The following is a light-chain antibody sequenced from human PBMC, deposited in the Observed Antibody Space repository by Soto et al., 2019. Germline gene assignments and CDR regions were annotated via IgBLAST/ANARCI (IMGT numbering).Light chain of an antibody. CDR3: CSYAGSSTLV. CDR2: DDT. J-gene: IGLJ2*01. CDR1: SSDVGSYNL. V-gene: IGLV2-23*01. Sequence: QSVLTQPASVSGSPGQSITISCTGTSSDVGSYNLVSWYQQHTGKAPKLMIYDDTKRPSGVSNRFSGSKSGNTASLTISGLQAEDEADYYCCSYAGSSTLVVGGGTKVNVL.